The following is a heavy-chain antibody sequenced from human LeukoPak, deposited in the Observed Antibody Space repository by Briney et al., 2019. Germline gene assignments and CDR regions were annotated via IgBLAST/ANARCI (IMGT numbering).Heavy chain of an antibody. CDR1: GFTFDDYA. V-gene: IGHV3-9*01. CDR2: IGRNSGNI. CDR3: ATPPTLAA. J-gene: IGHJ4*01. D-gene: IGHD2-15*01. Sequence: PTGGSLRLSCAATGFTFDDYAMHWVRQAPGKGLEWVSGIGRNSGNIGYADSAKGRFIISRDNAKNSLYLQMKSLRAEDTAFYYCATPPTLAARGQGTLVTVSS.